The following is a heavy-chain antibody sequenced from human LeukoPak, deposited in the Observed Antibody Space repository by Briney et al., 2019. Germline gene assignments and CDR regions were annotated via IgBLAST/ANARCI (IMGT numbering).Heavy chain of an antibody. J-gene: IGHJ4*02. CDR1: GGSISSGSYY. CDR3: ARDYYGSGSYFGGFDY. Sequence: SETLSLTCTVSGGSISSGSYYWSWIRQPAGKGLEWIGRIYTSGSTNYNPSLKSRVTISVDTSKNQFSLKLSSVTAADTAAYYCARDYYGSGSYFGGFDYWGQGTLVTVSS. CDR2: IYTSGST. D-gene: IGHD3-10*01. V-gene: IGHV4-61*02.